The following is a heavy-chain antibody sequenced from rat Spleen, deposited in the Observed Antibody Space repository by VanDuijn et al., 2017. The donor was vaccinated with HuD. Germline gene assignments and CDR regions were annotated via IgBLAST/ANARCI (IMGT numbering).Heavy chain of an antibody. J-gene: IGHJ2*01. CDR2: INYSGST. D-gene: IGHD4-3*01. CDR3: ARLTNSGPLDY. V-gene: IGHV3-1*01. Sequence: EVQLQESGPGLVRPSQSLSLTCSVSGSSITSNYWGWIRKFPGNKMELIGHINYSGSTTYNPSLKSRISITSDTSRNQFFLHLNSVTTEDTATHDCARLTNSGPLDYWDQGVMVTVSS. CDR1: GSSITSNY.